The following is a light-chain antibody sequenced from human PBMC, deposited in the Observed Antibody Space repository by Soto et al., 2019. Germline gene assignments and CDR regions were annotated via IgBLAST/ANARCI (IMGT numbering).Light chain of an antibody. CDR2: EGS. CDR1: SSDVGNYNL. J-gene: IGLJ1*01. Sequence: QSALTQPASVSGSPGQSITISCTGTSSDVGNYNLVSWYQQHPGKAPKLMIYEGSRRPSGVSNRFSGSKSGNAASLTISGLQSEDDADYYCCSYASDSTHVFGRGTKVTVL. V-gene: IGLV2-23*01. CDR3: CSYASDSTHV.